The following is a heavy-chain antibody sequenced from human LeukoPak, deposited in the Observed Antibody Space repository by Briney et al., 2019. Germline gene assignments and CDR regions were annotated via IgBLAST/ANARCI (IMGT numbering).Heavy chain of an antibody. CDR1: GGSISSGAYY. Sequence: SQTLSLTCTVSGGSISSGAYYWSWIRQHPGKGLEWIGYIYYSGSTYYNPSLKSRVTISVDTTKNQFSLKLSSVTAADTAVYYCARAYLHDYSMDEGWFDPWGQGTLVTVSS. V-gene: IGHV4-31*03. J-gene: IGHJ5*02. D-gene: IGHD4-11*01. CDR2: IYYSGST. CDR3: ARAYLHDYSMDEGWFDP.